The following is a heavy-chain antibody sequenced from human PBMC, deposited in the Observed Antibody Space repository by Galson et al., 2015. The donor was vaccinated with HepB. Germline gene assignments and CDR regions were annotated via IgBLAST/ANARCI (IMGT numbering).Heavy chain of an antibody. CDR2: ISGSGGST. J-gene: IGHJ4*02. D-gene: IGHD6-19*01. CDR1: GFTFSSYA. CDR3: AKPYPSSGWYGHDY. Sequence: LRLSCAASGFTFSSYAMSWVRQAPGKGLEWVSAISGSGGSTYYADSVKGRFTISRDNSKNTLYLQMNSLRAEDTAVYYCAKPYPSSGWYGHDYWGQGTLVTVSS. V-gene: IGHV3-23*01.